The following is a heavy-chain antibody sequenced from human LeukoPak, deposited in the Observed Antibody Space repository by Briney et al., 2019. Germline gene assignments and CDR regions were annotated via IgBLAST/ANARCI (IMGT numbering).Heavy chain of an antibody. J-gene: IGHJ6*02. V-gene: IGHV1-2*02. CDR1: GYTFTGYY. Sequence: ASVKVSCKASGYTFTGYYMHWVRQAPGQGLEWMGWINPNSGGTTYAQKFQGRVTMTRDTSISTAYMELSRLRSDDTAVYYCARYPRHCSGGSCYSGFLYYYGMDVWGQGTTVTVSS. D-gene: IGHD2-15*01. CDR3: ARYPRHCSGGSCYSGFLYYYGMDV. CDR2: INPNSGGT.